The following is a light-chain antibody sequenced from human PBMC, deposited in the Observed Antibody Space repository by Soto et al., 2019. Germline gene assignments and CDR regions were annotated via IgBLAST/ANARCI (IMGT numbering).Light chain of an antibody. J-gene: IGLJ1*01. V-gene: IGLV2-11*01. CDR1: SSDVGGYNY. CDR2: DVS. CDR3: CSYAGSYTYV. Sequence: QSALTQPRSVSGSPGQSVTISCTGTSSDVGGYNYVSWYQQHPGKAPKLMIYDVSKRPSGVPDRFSGSNSGNTASLTISGLQAGDEADYYCCSYAGSYTYVFGTGTKVTVL.